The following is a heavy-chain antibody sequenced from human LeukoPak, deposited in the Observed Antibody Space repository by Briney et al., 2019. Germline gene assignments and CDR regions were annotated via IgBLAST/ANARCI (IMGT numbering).Heavy chain of an antibody. D-gene: IGHD5-24*01. CDR3: ARDEGEMATTFVY. J-gene: IGHJ4*02. CDR2: ISAYNGNT. CDR1: GYTFTMEG. Sequence: ASVRLSSTASGYTFTMEGISGVGQAPGQGLEWMGLISAYNGNTNYAQKLQGRVTMTTDTSTSTAYMELRSLRSHDTAVYYCARDEGEMATTFVYWGQGTLVTVSS. V-gene: IGHV1-18*01.